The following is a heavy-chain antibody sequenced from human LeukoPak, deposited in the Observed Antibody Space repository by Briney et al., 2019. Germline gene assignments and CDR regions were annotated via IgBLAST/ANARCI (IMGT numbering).Heavy chain of an antibody. CDR3: AKGRGFRVWDPWDN. CDR1: GFTFSSYW. V-gene: IGHV3-7*03. Sequence: GGSLRLSCAASGFTFSSYWMSWVRQAPGKGLEWVANIKQDGSEKYYVDSVKGRFTISRDNSKNTLFLEMNSLRVEDTAVYYCAKGRGFRVWDPWDNWGQGTLITVSS. J-gene: IGHJ4*02. D-gene: IGHD3-16*01. CDR2: IKQDGSEK.